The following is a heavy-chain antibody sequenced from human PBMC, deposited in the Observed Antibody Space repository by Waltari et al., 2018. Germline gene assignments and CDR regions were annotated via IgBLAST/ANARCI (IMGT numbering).Heavy chain of an antibody. D-gene: IGHD3-10*01. CDR1: GGSISSYY. J-gene: IGHJ6*03. CDR2: IYYSGST. Sequence: QVQLQESGPGLVKPSETLSLTCTVSGGSISSYYWSWIRQPPGKGLEWIGYIYYSGSTNYNPSLKSRVTISVDTSKNQFSLKLSSVTAADTAVYYCARGPPGGFRELLPSCYYYYMDVWGKGTTVTVSS. V-gene: IGHV4-59*01. CDR3: ARGPPGGFRELLPSCYYYYMDV.